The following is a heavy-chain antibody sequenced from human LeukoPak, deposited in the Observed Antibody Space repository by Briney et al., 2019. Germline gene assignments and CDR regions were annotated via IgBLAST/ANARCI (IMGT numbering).Heavy chain of an antibody. V-gene: IGHV1-18*01. CDR2: ISGYNGQT. CDR3: ATASLIAVAGTFDY. Sequence: GASVKVSCKASGYTFSNHGISWVRQAPGQGLEWMGWISGYNGQTEYAQKFQGRVTMTEDTSTDTAYMELSSLRSEDTAVYYCATASLIAVAGTFDYWGQGTLVTVSS. D-gene: IGHD6-19*01. CDR1: GYTFSNHG. J-gene: IGHJ4*02.